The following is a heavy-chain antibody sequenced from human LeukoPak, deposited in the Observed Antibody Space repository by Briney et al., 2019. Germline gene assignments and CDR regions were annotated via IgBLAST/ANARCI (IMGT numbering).Heavy chain of an antibody. J-gene: IGHJ3*02. V-gene: IGHV3-74*01. Sequence: QPGGCLRLSCAASGFTFSIYWMHWVRQAPGKGLVWVSRIKTDGSSTDYADSVKGRFTISRDNAKNTMYLQMNSLRAEDTAVYYCARGVSGTGPDIWGLGTMVTVSS. CDR2: IKTDGSST. CDR1: GFTFSIYW. CDR3: ARGVSGTGPDI. D-gene: IGHD5/OR15-5a*01.